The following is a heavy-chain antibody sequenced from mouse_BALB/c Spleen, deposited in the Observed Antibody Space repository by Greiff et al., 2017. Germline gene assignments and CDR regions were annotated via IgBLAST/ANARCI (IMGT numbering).Heavy chain of an antibody. V-gene: IGHV5-4*02. D-gene: IGHD2-1*01. CDR3: ARSRGNYEAMDY. J-gene: IGHJ4*01. CDR2: ISDGGSYT. CDR1: GFTFSDYY. Sequence: DVKLVESGGGLVKPGGSLKLSCAASGFTFSDYYMYWVRQTPEKRLEWVATISDGGSYTYYPDSVKGRFTISRDNAKNNLYLQMSSLKSEDTAMYYCARSRGNYEAMDYWGQGTSVTVSS.